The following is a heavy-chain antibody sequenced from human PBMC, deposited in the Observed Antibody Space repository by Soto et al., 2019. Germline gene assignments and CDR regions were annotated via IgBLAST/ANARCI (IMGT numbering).Heavy chain of an antibody. J-gene: IGHJ6*02. CDR2: IHIGGNT. CDR3: VRERPARDHNYGFFYYYGMEV. Sequence: GWSLRLSCAASGFTVSGNYMNWVRQAPGKGLEWVSVIHIGGNTYYADSVKGRFTISRDNSKNTVYLQMNSLRVEDTAVYYCVRERPARDHNYGFFYYYGMEVWGQGTTVTVS. V-gene: IGHV3-53*01. CDR1: GFTVSGNY. D-gene: IGHD3-16*01.